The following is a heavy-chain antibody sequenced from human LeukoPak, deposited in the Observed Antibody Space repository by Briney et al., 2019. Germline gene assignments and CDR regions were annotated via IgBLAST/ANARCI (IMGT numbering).Heavy chain of an antibody. D-gene: IGHD3-9*01. CDR1: GYTFTGYY. J-gene: IGHJ5*02. CDR2: INPNSGGT. V-gene: IGHV1-2*02. Sequence: GASVKVSYKASGYTFTGYYIHWVRQAPGQGLEWMGWINPNSGGTNYAQKFQNRVTMTRDTSISTAYMELGRLRSDDTAVYYCARHYGNDILTESGFDPWGQGTLVTVSS. CDR3: ARHYGNDILTESGFDP.